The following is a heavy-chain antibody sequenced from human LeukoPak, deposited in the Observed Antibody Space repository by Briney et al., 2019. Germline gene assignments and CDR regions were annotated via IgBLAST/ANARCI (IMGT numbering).Heavy chain of an antibody. J-gene: IGHJ4*02. CDR2: IYYSGST. CDR1: GGSISSYY. D-gene: IGHD3-10*01. Sequence: KPSETLSLTCTVSGGSISSYYWSWIRQPPGKGLEWIGYIYYSGSTNYNPSLKSRVTISVDTSKNQFSLKLSSVTAADTAVYYCARDLWFGPPSGYWGQGTLVTVSS. CDR3: ARDLWFGPPSGY. V-gene: IGHV4-59*01.